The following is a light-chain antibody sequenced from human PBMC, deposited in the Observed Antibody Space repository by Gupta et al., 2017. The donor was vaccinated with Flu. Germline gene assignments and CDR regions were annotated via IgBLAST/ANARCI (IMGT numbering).Light chain of an antibody. CDR2: EVY. Sequence: QSALTHPASVSGSPGQSITISCTGTSSNFGTSNRVSWYQQHPGKAPKFIIYEVYKRPSGISYRFSGSKSGNTASLTISGLQTEDEADYYCCSYAGSSTFHVIFGGGTKVTVL. CDR3: CSYAGSSTFHVI. V-gene: IGLV2-23*02. CDR1: SSNFGTSNR. J-gene: IGLJ2*01.